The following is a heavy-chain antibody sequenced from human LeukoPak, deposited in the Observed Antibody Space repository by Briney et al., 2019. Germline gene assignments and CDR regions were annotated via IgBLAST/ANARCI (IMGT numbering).Heavy chain of an antibody. D-gene: IGHD3/OR15-3a*01. CDR1: GGSISSSSYY. CDR2: IYYSGST. V-gene: IGHV4-39*07. Sequence: PSETLSLTCTVSGGSISSSSYYWGWIRQPPGKGLEWIGSIYYSGSTYYNPSLKSRVTISVDTSKNQFSLKLSSVTAADTAVYYCARGLKLFDYWGQGTLVTVSS. J-gene: IGHJ4*02. CDR3: ARGLKLFDY.